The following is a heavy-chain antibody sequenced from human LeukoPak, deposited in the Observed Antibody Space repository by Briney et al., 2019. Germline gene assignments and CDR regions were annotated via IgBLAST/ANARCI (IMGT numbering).Heavy chain of an antibody. CDR3: ARGLGGYCSSTSCYELDY. CDR2: IYYSGST. J-gene: IGHJ4*02. CDR1: GGSISSYY. Sequence: SETLSLTCTVSGGSISSYYWSWIRQPPGKGLEWIGYIYYSGSTNYNPSLKSRVTISVDTSKNQFSLKLSSVTAAVTAVYYCARGLGGYCSSTSCYELDYWGQGTLVTVSS. D-gene: IGHD2-2*03. V-gene: IGHV4-59*01.